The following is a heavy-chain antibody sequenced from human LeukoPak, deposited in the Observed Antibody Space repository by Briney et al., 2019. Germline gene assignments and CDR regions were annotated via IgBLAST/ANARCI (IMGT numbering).Heavy chain of an antibody. CDR1: GFTFSSYT. CDR2: ISGGTI. V-gene: IGHV3-48*01. J-gene: IGHJ4*02. Sequence: GGSLRLSCAASGFTFSSYTMNWVRQAPGKGLEWISYISGGTISYADSVKGRFTISRDNVKNSLYLQMNSLRAEDTAIYYCARDWAWAFDYWGRGTLVTVSS. D-gene: IGHD3-16*01. CDR3: ARDWAWAFDY.